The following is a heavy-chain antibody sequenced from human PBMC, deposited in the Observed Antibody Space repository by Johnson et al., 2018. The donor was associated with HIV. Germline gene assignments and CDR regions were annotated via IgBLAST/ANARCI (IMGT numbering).Heavy chain of an antibody. J-gene: IGHJ3*02. D-gene: IGHD5-18*01. V-gene: IGHV3-20*04. Sequence: VQLVESGGGVVQPGRSLRLSCVVSGFTFSDYYMSWIRQAPGKGLEWVSGINWNGGNTGYADSVKGRFTISRDNAKNSLDLQMNSLRVEDTALYYCARDRGYGDAFDIWGQGTMVTVSS. CDR3: ARDRGYGDAFDI. CDR2: INWNGGNT. CDR1: GFTFSDYY.